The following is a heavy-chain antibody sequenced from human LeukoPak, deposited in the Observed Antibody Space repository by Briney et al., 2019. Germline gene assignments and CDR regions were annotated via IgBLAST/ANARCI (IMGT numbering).Heavy chain of an antibody. Sequence: GGSLRLSCTVSGFTVSTNSMSWVRQAPGKGLEWVSFIYSDNTHYSDSVKGRFTISRDNSKNTLFLQMNSLRVEDTAVYYCANSFGPVIAAAGTGADWGQGTLVTVSS. CDR1: GFTVSTNS. CDR3: ANSFGPVIAAAGTGAD. CDR2: IYSDNT. J-gene: IGHJ4*02. V-gene: IGHV3-53*01. D-gene: IGHD6-13*01.